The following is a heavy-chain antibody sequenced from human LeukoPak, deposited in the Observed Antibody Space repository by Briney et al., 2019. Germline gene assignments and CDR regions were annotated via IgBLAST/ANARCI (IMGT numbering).Heavy chain of an antibody. V-gene: IGHV1-46*01. Sequence: ASVRVSCKASGYTFTNYYMHWVRQAPGQGLEWMGLINPTGTGTNYAQKFRGRVTLTRDTSTTTVYMELSSLRSEDTAVYYCAREESGGYFDYWGQGTPVTVSS. CDR1: GYTFTNYY. D-gene: IGHD2-8*02. J-gene: IGHJ4*02. CDR2: INPTGTGT. CDR3: AREESGGYFDY.